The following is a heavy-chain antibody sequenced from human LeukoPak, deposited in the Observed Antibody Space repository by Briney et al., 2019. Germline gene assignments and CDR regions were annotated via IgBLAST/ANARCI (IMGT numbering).Heavy chain of an antibody. CDR3: AKRPPYSSDWLYYFDY. CDR1: GFXFXSYA. J-gene: IGHJ4*02. Sequence: GGPLRLSCAASGFXFXSYAMSWVRQAPXXGXEWVSSISGSGGSTYYADSVKGRFTISRDNSKNTLYLQMSSLRAEDTAVYYCAKRPPYSSDWLYYFDYWGQGTLVTVSS. CDR2: ISGSGGST. D-gene: IGHD6-19*01. V-gene: IGHV3-23*01.